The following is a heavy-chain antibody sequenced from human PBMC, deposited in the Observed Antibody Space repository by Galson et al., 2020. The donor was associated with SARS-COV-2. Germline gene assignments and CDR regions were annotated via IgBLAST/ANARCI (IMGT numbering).Heavy chain of an antibody. V-gene: IGHV4-59*11. Sequence: ASETLSLTCTVSRRSISSPYWSWIRQPPGKGLEWIGYIYNSGRPNYNPPHKRRVTISVDTYKNQFSVKLSSVTAADTAVYYCARDPWALGLPSGWLDPWGQGTLVTVSS. CDR2: IYNSGRP. D-gene: IGHD5-18*01. CDR1: RRSISSPY. CDR3: ARDPWALGLPSGWLDP. J-gene: IGHJ5*02.